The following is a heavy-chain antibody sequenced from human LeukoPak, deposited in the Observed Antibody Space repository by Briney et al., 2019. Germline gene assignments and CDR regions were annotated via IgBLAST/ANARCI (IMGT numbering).Heavy chain of an antibody. Sequence: GASVKVSCKASGYTFTGYYMHWVRRAPGQGLEWMGWINPNSGGTNYAQKLQGRVTMTTDTSTSTAYMELRSLRSDDTAVYYCARDPAYLGPAAMDNWFDPWGQGTLVTVSS. CDR3: ARDPAYLGPAAMDNWFDP. CDR1: GYTFTGYY. D-gene: IGHD2-2*01. V-gene: IGHV1-2*02. CDR2: INPNSGGT. J-gene: IGHJ5*02.